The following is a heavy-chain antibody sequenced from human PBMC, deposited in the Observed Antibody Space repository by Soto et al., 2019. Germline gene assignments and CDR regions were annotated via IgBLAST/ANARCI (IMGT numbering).Heavy chain of an antibody. CDR2: ISAYNGNT. Sequence: QVQLVQSGAEVKKPGASVKVSCKASGYSFTSYGISWVRQAPGQGLAWLGWISAYNGNTKYAQKLQDRDTMTKDTATSTAYMELRRLRSDDTAAYYCARDLAVALLDYWGQGPLVTVSS. J-gene: IGHJ4*02. V-gene: IGHV1-18*01. CDR3: ARDLAVALLDY. D-gene: IGHD6-19*01. CDR1: GYSFTSYG.